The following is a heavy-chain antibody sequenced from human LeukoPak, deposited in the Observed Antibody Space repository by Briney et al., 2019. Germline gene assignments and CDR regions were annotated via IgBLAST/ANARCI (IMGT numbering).Heavy chain of an antibody. D-gene: IGHD1-1*01. CDR1: GGSINSGNYY. V-gene: IGHV4-61*01. CDR2: IHDNGGT. CDR3: ARAPYRREIDY. Sequence: PSETLSLTCTVSGGSINSGNYYWSWIRQPPGTRLEWIGYIHDNGGTNYNPSLKSRVTISVDTSKKQFSLKLSSVTAADTAVYYCARAPYRREIDYWGQGTLVTVSS. J-gene: IGHJ4*02.